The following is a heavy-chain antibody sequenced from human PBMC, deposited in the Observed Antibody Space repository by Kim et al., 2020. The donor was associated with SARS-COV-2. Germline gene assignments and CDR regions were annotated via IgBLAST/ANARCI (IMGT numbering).Heavy chain of an antibody. CDR1: GYSFISYG. Sequence: ASVKVSCKTSGYSFISYGISWVRQAPGQGLEWMGWITPYNVNTKSAQKVQGRVTMTTDTSTSTAYMELRSLRSDDTALYYCARGGLYSSGWYGDWWGQGTLVIVSS. V-gene: IGHV1-18*04. J-gene: IGHJ4*02. CDR2: ITPYNVNT. D-gene: IGHD6-19*01. CDR3: ARGGLYSSGWYGDW.